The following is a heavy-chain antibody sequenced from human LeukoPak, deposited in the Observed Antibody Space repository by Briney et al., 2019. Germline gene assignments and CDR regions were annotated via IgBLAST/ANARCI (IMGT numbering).Heavy chain of an antibody. D-gene: IGHD3-16*01. Sequence: GGSLRLSCAASGLTLTTYGMHWVRQAPGKGLEWLVVIPDDGSNKYYADSVRGRFTISRDNSKNTLYLQMNSLRAEDTAVYFCAKGDKMLTWRRTYNRFDPWGQGTLVTVSS. CDR2: IPDDGSNK. CDR1: GLTLTTYG. V-gene: IGHV3-30*18. CDR3: AKGDKMLTWRRTYNRFDP. J-gene: IGHJ5*02.